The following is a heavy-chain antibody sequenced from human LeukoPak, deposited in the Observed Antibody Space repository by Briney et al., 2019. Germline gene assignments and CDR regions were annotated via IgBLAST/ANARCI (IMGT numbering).Heavy chain of an antibody. D-gene: IGHD6-19*01. Sequence: PGGSLRLSCAASGVTLSPYGMHWVRQAPGKGLEWVAVIWYDGSNKYYADSVKGRFTISRDNSKNTLYLQMNSLRAEDTAVYYCASFFWDGSGSYYGMDVWGQGTTVTVSS. V-gene: IGHV3-33*08. CDR3: ASFFWDGSGSYYGMDV. CDR1: GVTLSPYG. CDR2: IWYDGSNK. J-gene: IGHJ6*02.